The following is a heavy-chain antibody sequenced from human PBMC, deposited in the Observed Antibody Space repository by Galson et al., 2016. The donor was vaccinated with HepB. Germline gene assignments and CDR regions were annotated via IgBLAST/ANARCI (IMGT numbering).Heavy chain of an antibody. CDR2: ISSSSSHI. D-gene: IGHD5-18*01. J-gene: IGHJ4*02. V-gene: IGHV3-21*01. CDR3: ARDRGIQLWSRDGFDY. Sequence: SLRLSCAASGFTCSTYSMNWVRQVPGKRLEWVSSISSSSSHIYYGYSLKGRFIISRDNAKNSLYLQMNSLRAEDTAVYYCARDRGIQLWSRDGFDYWGQGTLVTVSS. CDR1: GFTCSTYS.